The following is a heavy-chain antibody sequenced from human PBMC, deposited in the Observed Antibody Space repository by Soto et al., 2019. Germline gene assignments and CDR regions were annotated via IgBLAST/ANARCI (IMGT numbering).Heavy chain of an antibody. J-gene: IGHJ4*02. CDR3: ARGATAGDSAVHY. D-gene: IGHD2-21*01. CDR2: IIPVLDKA. CDR1: GGTFSTYT. Sequence: QVQLVQSGAEVKKPGSSVKVSCKTSGGTFSTYTLSWVRQAPGQGLEWVGRIIPVLDKADYAQRFQGRLTITADRSTSTANMELSSLSSEDTAIYYCARGATAGDSAVHYWGQGTLVSVSS. V-gene: IGHV1-69*02.